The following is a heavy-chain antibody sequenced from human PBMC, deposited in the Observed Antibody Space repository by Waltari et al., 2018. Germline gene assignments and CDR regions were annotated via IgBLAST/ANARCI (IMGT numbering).Heavy chain of an antibody. D-gene: IGHD3-3*01. CDR1: GFTFGSYW. V-gene: IGHV3-7*01. CDR3: ARVGVDAFDI. CDR2: IKQDGSEK. Sequence: EVQLVESGGGLVQPGGSLRMPCGASGFTFGSYWLSWGRQAPGKGLEWVANIKQDGSEKYYVDSVKGRFTISRDNAKNSLYLQMNSLRAEDTAVYYCARVGVDAFDIWGQGTMVTVSS. J-gene: IGHJ3*02.